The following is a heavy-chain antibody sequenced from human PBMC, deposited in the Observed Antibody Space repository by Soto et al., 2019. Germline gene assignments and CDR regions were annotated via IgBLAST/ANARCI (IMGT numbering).Heavy chain of an antibody. CDR1: GFTFSTYW. J-gene: IGHJ4*02. D-gene: IGHD3-16*01. CDR2: LDNDGTNT. CDR3: ARDGGTYFDY. Sequence: EVQLVESGGGLVQPGGSLRLSCAASGFTFSTYWMHWVRHAPGKGLVWVSRLDNDGTNTRYADSVKGRFTVSRDNGKNTVYLQMDSLRAEDTAVYYCARDGGTYFDYWGQGTLVTVSS. V-gene: IGHV3-74*01.